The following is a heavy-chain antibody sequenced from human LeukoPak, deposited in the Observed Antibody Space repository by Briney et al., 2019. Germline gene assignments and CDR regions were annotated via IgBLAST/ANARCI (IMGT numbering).Heavy chain of an antibody. CDR2: IWYDGSNK. D-gene: IGHD1-26*01. V-gene: IGHV3-33*01. Sequence: QPGGSLRLSCAASGFTFSSYGMHWVRQAPGKGLEWVAVIWYDGSNKYYADSVKGRFTISRDNSKNTLYLQMNSLRAEGTAVYYCAREPWLRSSFDYWGQGTLVTVSS. CDR1: GFTFSSYG. CDR3: AREPWLRSSFDY. J-gene: IGHJ4*02.